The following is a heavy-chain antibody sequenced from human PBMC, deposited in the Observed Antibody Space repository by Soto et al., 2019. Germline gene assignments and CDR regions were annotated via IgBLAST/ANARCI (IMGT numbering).Heavy chain of an antibody. D-gene: IGHD6-19*01. CDR2: IRYDGSQE. CDR3: VRWVAFFSDWYSDH. J-gene: IGHJ4*02. V-gene: IGHV3-33*01. Sequence: QVQLVESGGGVVQPGRSLRLSCAASGFTFSGFGMHWVRQSPDRGLEWVALIRYDGSQEYYADSVKGRFTISRDNCXNMLYLQMNTLKAEDTAVYYCVRWVAFFSDWYSDHWGQGTLVTVSS. CDR1: GFTFSGFG.